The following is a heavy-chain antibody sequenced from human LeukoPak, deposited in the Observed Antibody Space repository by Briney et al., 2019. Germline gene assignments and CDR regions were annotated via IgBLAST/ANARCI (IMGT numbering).Heavy chain of an antibody. CDR1: GFTFSSYA. V-gene: IGHV3-23*01. CDR3: AKAVGKTTVTTYFDY. Sequence: PGGSLRLSCAASGFTFSSYAMSWVRQAPGKGLEWVSAISGSGGGTYYADSVKGRFTISRDNSKNTLYLQMNSLRAEDTAVYYCAKAVGKTTVTTYFDYWGQGTLVTVSS. D-gene: IGHD4-17*01. CDR2: ISGSGGGT. J-gene: IGHJ4*02.